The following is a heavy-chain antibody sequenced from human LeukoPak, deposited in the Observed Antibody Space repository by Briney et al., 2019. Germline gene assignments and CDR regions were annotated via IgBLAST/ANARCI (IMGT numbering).Heavy chain of an antibody. Sequence: PSETLSLTCTVSGGSISSHYWSWIRQPPGKGLEWIGYIYYSGSTNYNPSLKSRVTISVDTSKNQFSLKLSSVTAADTAVYYCARGYCSGGSCYLYFDYWGQGTLVTVSS. CDR3: ARGYCSGGSCYLYFDY. J-gene: IGHJ4*02. V-gene: IGHV4-59*11. CDR1: GGSISSHY. D-gene: IGHD2-15*01. CDR2: IYYSGST.